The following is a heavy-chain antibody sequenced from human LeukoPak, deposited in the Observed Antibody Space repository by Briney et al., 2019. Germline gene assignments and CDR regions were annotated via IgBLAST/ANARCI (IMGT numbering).Heavy chain of an antibody. J-gene: IGHJ6*02. Sequence: SETLSLTCTVSGGSVSSGSYYWSWIRQPPGKGLEWIGEIIHSGSTNYNPSLKSRVTISVDTSKNQFSLKLSSVTAADTAVYYCARVVAHTEYYYYGMDVWGQGTTVTVSS. V-gene: IGHV4-39*07. CDR3: ARVVAHTEYYYYGMDV. CDR1: GGSVSSGSYY. CDR2: IIHSGST. D-gene: IGHD2-15*01.